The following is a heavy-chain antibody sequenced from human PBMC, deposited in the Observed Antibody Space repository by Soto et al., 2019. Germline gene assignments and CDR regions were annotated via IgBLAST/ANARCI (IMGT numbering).Heavy chain of an antibody. CDR3: ARVYPHPGYNWFDP. Sequence: QVQLVQSGAEVKKPGASVKVSCKASGYTFTNYYMHWVRQAPGQGLEWMGTINPSDGSTAYAQNFQGRVTMTRDTSTSSVYMELSSLASEDTAMYYCARVYPHPGYNWFDPWGQGTLVTVSS. V-gene: IGHV1-46*01. CDR2: INPSDGST. CDR1: GYTFTNYY. J-gene: IGHJ5*02.